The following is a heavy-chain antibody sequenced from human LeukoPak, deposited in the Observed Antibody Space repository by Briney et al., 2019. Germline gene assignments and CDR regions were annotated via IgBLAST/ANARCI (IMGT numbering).Heavy chain of an antibody. Sequence: SETLSLTCTVSGGSIGSYYWSWIRQPPGKGLEWIGYIYYSGSTNYNPSLKSRVTISVDTSKNQFSLKLSSVTAADTAVYYCARGGDDWLLDRGRFDPWGQGTLVTVSS. CDR3: ARGGDDWLLDRGRFDP. CDR1: GGSIGSYY. V-gene: IGHV4-59*01. CDR2: IYYSGST. D-gene: IGHD3-9*01. J-gene: IGHJ5*02.